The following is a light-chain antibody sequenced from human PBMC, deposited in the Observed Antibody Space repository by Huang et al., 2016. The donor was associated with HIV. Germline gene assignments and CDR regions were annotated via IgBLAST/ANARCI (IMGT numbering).Light chain of an antibody. Sequence: ELVMTQSPATLSVSPGEGATLSCRASQTVSTTLAWYQQKTAQAPRLLIYGASTRATGIPARFSGSGAGTEFTLTISSLQSEEFAEYYCQQYNKWPPSFGQGTKVEIK. CDR2: GAS. CDR3: QQYNKWPPS. CDR1: QTVSTT. V-gene: IGKV3-15*01. J-gene: IGKJ1*01.